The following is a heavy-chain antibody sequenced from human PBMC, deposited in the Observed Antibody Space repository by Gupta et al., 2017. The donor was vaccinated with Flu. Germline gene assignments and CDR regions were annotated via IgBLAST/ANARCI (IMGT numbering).Heavy chain of an antibody. V-gene: IGHV3-48*02. CDR2: ISSSSSTI. J-gene: IGHJ6*02. Sequence: EVQLVESGGGLVQPGGSLSLSCAASGFTFSSYSMNWVRQAPGKGLEWVSYISSSSSTIYYADSVKGRFTISRDNAKNSLYLQMNSLRDEDTAVYYCARYQGREDYYYYGMDVWGQGTTVTVSS. D-gene: IGHD1-26*01. CDR3: ARYQGREDYYYYGMDV. CDR1: GFTFSSYS.